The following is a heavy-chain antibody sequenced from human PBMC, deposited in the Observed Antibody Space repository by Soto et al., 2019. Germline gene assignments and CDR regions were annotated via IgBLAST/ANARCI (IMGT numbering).Heavy chain of an antibody. CDR1: GFTFSSYA. J-gene: IGHJ4*02. CDR2: ISGSGGST. D-gene: IGHD3-10*01. V-gene: IGHV3-23*01. Sequence: TGGSLRLSCAASGFTFSSYAMRWVRQAPGKGLEWVSAISGSGGSTYYADSVKGRFTISRDNSKNTLYLQMNSLRAEDTAVYYCARRVLWFGELSIDYWGQGTLVTVSS. CDR3: ARRVLWFGELSIDY.